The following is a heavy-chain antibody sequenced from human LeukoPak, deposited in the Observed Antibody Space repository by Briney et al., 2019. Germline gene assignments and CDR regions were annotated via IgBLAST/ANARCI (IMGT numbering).Heavy chain of an antibody. D-gene: IGHD3-10*01. CDR1: GFTFSTYG. CDR3: AKGENYGLLH. V-gene: IGHV3-30*02. CDR2: RWHDARNK. J-gene: IGHJ4*02. Sequence: GGSLRLSCAASGFTFSTYGMHWVRQAPGKGLEWVADRWHDARNKYYTDSVKGRFTISRDNSKNTLYLQMNSLRAEDTAVYYCAKGENYGLLHWGQGTLVTVSS.